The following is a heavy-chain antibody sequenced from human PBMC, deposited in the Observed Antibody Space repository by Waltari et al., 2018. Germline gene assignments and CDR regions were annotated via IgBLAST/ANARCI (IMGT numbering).Heavy chain of an antibody. J-gene: IGHJ6*02. V-gene: IGHV1-69*02. CDR3: AKGTADHGMDV. Sequence: QVQLVQSGAEVMQPGSSVKVSCKLSGGPFRDYTISWVRQAPGQGLEWMGSCTPMNNIRNNALRWQGRGTLTADKSATTAYMELRSLRSEDTAVYYCAKGTADHGMDVWGQGTTVTVSS. CDR1: GGPFRDYT. D-gene: IGHD6-13*01. CDR2: CTPMNNIR.